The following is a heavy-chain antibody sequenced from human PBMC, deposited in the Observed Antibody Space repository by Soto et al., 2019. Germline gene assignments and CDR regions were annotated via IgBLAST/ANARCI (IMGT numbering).Heavy chain of an antibody. CDR2: INHSGST. J-gene: IGHJ4*02. Sequence: QVQLQQWGAGLLKPSETLSLTCAVYGGSFSGYYWSWIRQPPGKGLEWIGEINHSGSTNYNPSLETPVTISVDPSKHQFALSLSSVAAAAAAVYYGARGGLHFLRYFDWSPFDYWGQVTLVTVSS. V-gene: IGHV4-34*01. CDR1: GGSFSGYY. CDR3: ARGGLHFLRYFDWSPFDY. D-gene: IGHD3-9*01.